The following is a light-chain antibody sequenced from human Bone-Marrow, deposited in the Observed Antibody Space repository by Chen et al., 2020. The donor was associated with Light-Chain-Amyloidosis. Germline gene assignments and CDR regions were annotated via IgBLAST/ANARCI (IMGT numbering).Light chain of an antibody. V-gene: IGLV3-25*03. CDR2: RDT. CDR1: DLPTKY. J-gene: IGLJ2*01. Sequence: SYELTQPPSVSVSPGQTARITCSGDDLPTKYAYWYQQKPGQAPVLVIRRDTERPSGISERFSGSSSGTTATLTISGVQTEDEAYYHCQSADSSGTYEVIFGGGTMLTVL. CDR3: QSADSSGTYEVI.